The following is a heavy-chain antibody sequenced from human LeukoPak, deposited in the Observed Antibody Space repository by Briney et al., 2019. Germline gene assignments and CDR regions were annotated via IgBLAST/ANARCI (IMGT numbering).Heavy chain of an antibody. D-gene: IGHD3-3*01. Sequence: GGSLRLSCAASGFTFSSYSMNWVRQAPGKGLEWVSSISSSSSYIYYADSVKGRFTISRDNAKSSLYLQMNSLRAEDTAVYYCARYPQKIRNFWSGELYYYYMDVWGKGTTVTVSS. V-gene: IGHV3-21*01. CDR1: GFTFSSYS. CDR2: ISSSSSYI. CDR3: ARYPQKIRNFWSGELYYYYMDV. J-gene: IGHJ6*03.